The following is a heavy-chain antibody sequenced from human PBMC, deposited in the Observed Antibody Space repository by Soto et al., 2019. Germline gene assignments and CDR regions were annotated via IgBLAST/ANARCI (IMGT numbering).Heavy chain of an antibody. CDR1: GFTFSSYG. CDR3: AKSHRGSYGDAFDI. Sequence: AGGSLRLSCAASGFTFSSYGVHWVRQAPGKGLEWVAVISYDGSNKYYADSVKGRFTISRDNSKSTLYLQMNSLRAEDTAVYYCAKSHRGSYGDAFDIWGQGTMVTVSS. D-gene: IGHD1-26*01. CDR2: ISYDGSNK. J-gene: IGHJ3*02. V-gene: IGHV3-30*18.